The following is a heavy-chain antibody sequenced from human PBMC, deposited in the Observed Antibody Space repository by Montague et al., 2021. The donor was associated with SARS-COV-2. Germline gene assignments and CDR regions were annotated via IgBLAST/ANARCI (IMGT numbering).Heavy chain of an antibody. J-gene: IGHJ6*02. CDR1: GGSFSAYY. Sequence: SETLSLTCAVYGGSFSAYYWNWIRQPPGKGLEWIGDINHSGRTNFNPSLNSRVTVSLDTSKNQFSLKLRSVTAADTAVYYCARAVRGVIILSPYYAMDVWGQGTSVTVSS. D-gene: IGHD3-10*01. CDR3: ARAVRGVIILSPYYAMDV. CDR2: INHSGRT. V-gene: IGHV4-34*01.